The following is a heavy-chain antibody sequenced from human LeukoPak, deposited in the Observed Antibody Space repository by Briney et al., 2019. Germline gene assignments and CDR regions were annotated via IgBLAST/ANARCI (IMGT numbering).Heavy chain of an antibody. J-gene: IGHJ4*02. V-gene: IGHV1-8*01. Sequence: ASVKVSCKASGYTFTNYDINWVRQATGEGLEWMGWMNPNSGNTGYAQKFQDRVTVTRDTSINTANMELSSLRSEDTAVYYCARGDFFDSDGYRKEFDSWGQGTLVTVSS. CDR2: MNPNSGNT. D-gene: IGHD3-22*01. CDR3: ARGDFFDSDGYRKEFDS. CDR1: GYTFTNYD.